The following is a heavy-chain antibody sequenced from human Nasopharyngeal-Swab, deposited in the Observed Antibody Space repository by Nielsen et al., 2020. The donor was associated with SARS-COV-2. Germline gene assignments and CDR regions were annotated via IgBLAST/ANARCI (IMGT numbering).Heavy chain of an antibody. Sequence: GGSLRLSCAASGFTFSSYAMHWVRQAPGKGLEWVAVISYDGSNKYYADSVKGRFTISRDNSKNTLYLQMNSLRAEDTAVYYCARDPYYDFWSGYFLGYYYYGMDVWGQGTTVTVSS. CDR1: GFTFSSYA. CDR3: ARDPYYDFWSGYFLGYYYYGMDV. V-gene: IGHV3-30-3*01. J-gene: IGHJ6*02. D-gene: IGHD3-3*01. CDR2: ISYDGSNK.